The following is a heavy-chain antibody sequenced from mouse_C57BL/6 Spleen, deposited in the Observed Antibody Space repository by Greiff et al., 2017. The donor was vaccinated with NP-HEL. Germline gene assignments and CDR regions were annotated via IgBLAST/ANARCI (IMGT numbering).Heavy chain of an antibody. Sequence: QVQLKQPGAELVKPGASVKMSCKASGYTFTSYWITWVKQRPGQGLEWIGDIYPGSGSTNYNEKFKSKATLTVDTSSSTAYMQLSSLTSEDSAVYYCARSYYDYETWFAYWGQGTLVTVSA. CDR2: IYPGSGST. CDR1: GYTFTSYW. D-gene: IGHD2-4*01. V-gene: IGHV1-55*01. J-gene: IGHJ3*01. CDR3: ARSYYDYETWFAY.